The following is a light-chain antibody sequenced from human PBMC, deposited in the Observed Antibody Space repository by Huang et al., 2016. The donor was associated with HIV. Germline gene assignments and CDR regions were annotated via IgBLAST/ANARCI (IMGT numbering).Light chain of an antibody. J-gene: IGKJ4*01. CDR1: QSISSY. V-gene: IGKV1-39*01. CDR3: QQSYSSLRLT. CDR2: AAS. Sequence: DIQMTQSPSSLFASVGDRVTITCRASQSISSYVSWYQQKPGKAPKLLIYAASSLHSGVPSRFIGSGFGKDFTLTIRDLQPGDFATYYCQQSYSSLRLTFGGGTKVEIK.